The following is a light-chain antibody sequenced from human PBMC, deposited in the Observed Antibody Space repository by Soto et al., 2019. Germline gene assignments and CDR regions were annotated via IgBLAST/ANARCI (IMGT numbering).Light chain of an antibody. CDR1: QSISTY. V-gene: IGKV1-39*01. CDR2: AAS. J-gene: IGKJ1*01. Sequence: DIPMTPSPSSLSVYVEDRVTITCRASQSISTYLSWYQQKPGKAPKLXIFAASSLQSDVPSPFSGSRAGTAYTPTIVGLQQEDVLTAYCRQRYSTTWTFGQGTKVDIK. CDR3: RQRYSTTWT.